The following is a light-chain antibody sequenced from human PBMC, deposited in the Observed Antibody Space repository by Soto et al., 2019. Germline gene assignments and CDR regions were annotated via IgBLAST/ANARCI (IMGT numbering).Light chain of an antibody. CDR2: GAS. Sequence: EIVMTQSPATLSVSPGERATLSCRASQSVSSNLAWYQQKPGQAPRLLIYGASTRATGIPARFSGSGSGTEFTLTISSLQSEAFVVYYCQHYNNWPRTFGQGTKVEIK. J-gene: IGKJ1*01. V-gene: IGKV3-15*01. CDR1: QSVSSN. CDR3: QHYNNWPRT.